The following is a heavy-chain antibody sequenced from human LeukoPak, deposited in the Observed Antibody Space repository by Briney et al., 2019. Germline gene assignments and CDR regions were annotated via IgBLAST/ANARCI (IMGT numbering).Heavy chain of an antibody. D-gene: IGHD7-27*01. CDR2: IYTSGST. J-gene: IGHJ6*03. CDR3: ARSGYYYMDV. CDR1: GGSSISYN. V-gene: IGHV4-4*07. Sequence: PSETLSPTATALGGSSISYNWSWIGQPAGKGLEWIGRIYTSGSTNYNPSLKSRVTMSVDTSKNQFSLKLSSVTAADTAVYYCARSGYYYMDVWGKGTTVTVSS.